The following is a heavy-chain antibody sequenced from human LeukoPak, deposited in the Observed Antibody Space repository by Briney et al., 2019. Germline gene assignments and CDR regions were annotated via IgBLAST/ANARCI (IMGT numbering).Heavy chain of an antibody. J-gene: IGHJ4*01. CDR2: ISSSSSTI. CDR3: AREKNILTGYPTHFDY. D-gene: IGHD3-9*01. V-gene: IGHV3-48*01. Sequence: TSETLSLTCNLSGDSISSDYWSWIRQPPGKGLEWVSYISSSSSTIYYADSVKGRFTISRDNAKNSLYLQMNSLRAEDTAVYYCAREKNILTGYPTHFDYWGQGTLVTVSS. CDR1: GDSISSDY.